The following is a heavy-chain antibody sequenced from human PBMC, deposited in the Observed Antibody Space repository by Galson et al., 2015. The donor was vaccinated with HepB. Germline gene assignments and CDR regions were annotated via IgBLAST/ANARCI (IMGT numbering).Heavy chain of an antibody. CDR3: YGNV. Sequence: SLRLSCAGSGFTFSRYTMSWVRQAPGMRLEWVSGISASGDRTYYADSVKGRFTISRDNSKNTLHLQLNSLRVEDTAVYYCYGNVWGQGTTVTVSS. CDR2: ISASGDRT. V-gene: IGHV3-23*01. J-gene: IGHJ6*02. CDR1: GFTFSRYT. D-gene: IGHD3-10*01.